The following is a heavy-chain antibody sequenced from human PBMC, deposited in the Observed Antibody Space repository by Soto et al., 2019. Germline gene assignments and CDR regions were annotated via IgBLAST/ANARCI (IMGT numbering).Heavy chain of an antibody. J-gene: IGHJ4*02. CDR2: IGPSDSYT. CDR3: AISEYQLLPRSAFDY. D-gene: IGHD2-2*01. Sequence: SLTISCKRSGWSLTRSWWRWVRQMPGKGLEWMGRIGPSDSYTNYSPSFQGHVTISADKSISTAYLQWSSLKASDTAMYYCAISEYQLLPRSAFDYWGQGTLVTVSS. CDR1: GWSLTRSW. V-gene: IGHV5-10-1*01.